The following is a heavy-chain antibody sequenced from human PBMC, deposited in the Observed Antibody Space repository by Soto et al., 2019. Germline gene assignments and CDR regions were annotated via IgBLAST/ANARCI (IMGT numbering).Heavy chain of an antibody. CDR1: GFIFSNAW. Sequence: KAGGSLRLSCAASGFIFSNAWMSWVRQAPGKGLEWVGRIKTEADGGATDYTAPVKGRFTISRDDSKNTVYLQMNYLKAEDTAVYYCATQHYYNGIDYWGQGTLVTVSS. D-gene: IGHD3-10*01. J-gene: IGHJ4*02. CDR3: ATQHYYNGIDY. CDR2: IKTEADGGAT. V-gene: IGHV3-15*01.